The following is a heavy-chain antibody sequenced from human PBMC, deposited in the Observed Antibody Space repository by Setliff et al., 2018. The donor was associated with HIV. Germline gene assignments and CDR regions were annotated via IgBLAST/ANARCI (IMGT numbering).Heavy chain of an antibody. CDR3: ARGYDILTGARGYFDL. D-gene: IGHD3-9*01. CDR2: INGNSGGT. Sequence: ASVKVSCKASGYTFTGYYVHWVRQAPGQGLEWMGWINGNSGGTHYAQKFQGRVTMTRDTSISTAYMELSRLRSDDTAVYYCARGYDILTGARGYFDLWGRGTLVTVSS. CDR1: GYTFTGYY. J-gene: IGHJ2*01. V-gene: IGHV1-2*02.